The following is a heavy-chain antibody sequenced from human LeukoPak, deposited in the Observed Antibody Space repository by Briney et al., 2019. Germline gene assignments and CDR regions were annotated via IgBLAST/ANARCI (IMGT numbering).Heavy chain of an antibody. CDR1: GFTFSSYG. Sequence: PGGSLRLSCAASGFTFSSYGMHWVRQAPGKGLEWVAVISYDGSNKYYADSVKGRFTISRDNSKNTLYLQMNSLRAEDTAVYYCAKEFASRLRLINANAFDIWGQGTMVTVSS. V-gene: IGHV3-30*18. J-gene: IGHJ3*02. CDR2: ISYDGSNK. D-gene: IGHD4-17*01. CDR3: AKEFASRLRLINANAFDI.